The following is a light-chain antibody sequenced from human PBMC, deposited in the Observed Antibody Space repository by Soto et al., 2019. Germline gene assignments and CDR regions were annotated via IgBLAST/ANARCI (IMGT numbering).Light chain of an antibody. CDR2: EGS. CDR3: CSYAGSSPYV. CDR1: SSDVGSYNL. V-gene: IGLV2-23*01. Sequence: ALTQPASVSGSPGQSITISCTGTSSDVGSYNLVSWYQQHPGKAPKLMIYEGSKRPSGVSNRFSGSKSGNAASLTISGLQAEDEADYYCCSYAGSSPYVFGTGTKVTVL. J-gene: IGLJ1*01.